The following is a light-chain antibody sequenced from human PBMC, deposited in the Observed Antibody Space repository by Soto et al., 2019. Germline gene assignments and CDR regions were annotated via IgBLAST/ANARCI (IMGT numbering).Light chain of an antibody. CDR2: AVS. CDR1: QSVNSK. CDR3: QHYNNWPRA. V-gene: IGKV3D-15*01. Sequence: EIVMTQSPATLSVSPGERATLSCRASQSVNSKLAWYQQKPGQAPRLLIYAVSTRATGTPGRFSGSASGTEFTLTINSLQFEDFAVYYCQHYNNWPRAFGQGTKV. J-gene: IGKJ1*01.